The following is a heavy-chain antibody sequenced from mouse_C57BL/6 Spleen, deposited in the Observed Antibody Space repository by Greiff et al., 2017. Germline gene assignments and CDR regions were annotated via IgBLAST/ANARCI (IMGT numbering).Heavy chain of an antibody. CDR2: INPSDGGT. V-gene: IGHV1-53*01. CDR1: GYTFTSYW. Sequence: VQLQQPGTELVKPGASVKLSCKASGYTFTSYWMHWVKQRPGQGLEWIGNINPSDGGTNYNEKFKSKATLTVDKSSSTAYMQLSSLTSEDSAVYYCARKTYDYDGGLAYWGQGTLVTVSA. D-gene: IGHD2-4*01. CDR3: ARKTYDYDGGLAY. J-gene: IGHJ3*01.